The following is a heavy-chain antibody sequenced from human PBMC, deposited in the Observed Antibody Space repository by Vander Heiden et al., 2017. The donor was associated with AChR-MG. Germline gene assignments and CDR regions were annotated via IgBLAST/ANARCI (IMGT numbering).Heavy chain of an antibody. V-gene: IGHV2-5*02. Sequence: QITLKESGPTLVKPTQTLTLTCTFAGFSRATRGVGVGWLRQPPGKALAWLPLSHGDDDKRYTPSLKTRLTITKNTAKNQVVLTMTNMDPADTATYFCAHTLHDSSGYYYVIDYWGQGTLVTVSS. CDR3: AHTLHDSSGYYYVIDY. CDR2: SHGDDDK. D-gene: IGHD3-22*01. J-gene: IGHJ4*02. CDR1: GFSRATRGVG.